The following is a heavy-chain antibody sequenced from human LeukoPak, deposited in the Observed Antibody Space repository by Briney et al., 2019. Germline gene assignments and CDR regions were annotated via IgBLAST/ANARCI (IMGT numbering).Heavy chain of an antibody. V-gene: IGHV3-30*04. CDR2: ISYDGSNK. CDR1: VFTFSRYA. Sequence: GGSLSLSCALSVFTFSRYAMHGVRGAAGTGGEGGAVISYDGSNKYYADSVKGRFTISRDNSKNTLYLQMNSLRAEDTAVYYCARGARGVLWSRPFDYWGQGTLVTVSS. J-gene: IGHJ4*02. CDR3: ARGARGVLWSRPFDY. D-gene: IGHD4/OR15-4a*01.